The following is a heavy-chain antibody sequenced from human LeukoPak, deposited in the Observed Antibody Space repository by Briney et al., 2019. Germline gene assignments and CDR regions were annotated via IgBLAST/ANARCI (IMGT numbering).Heavy chain of an antibody. CDR1: GGSVSGYY. J-gene: IGHJ4*02. CDR3: ARGLSAKFDY. D-gene: IGHD2/OR15-2a*01. CDR2: INHSGST. Sequence: SETLSLTCAVYGGSVSGYYWIWIRQPPGKGLEWIGEINHSGSTNYNPSLKSRVTISVDTSKNQFSLKLSSVTAADTAVYYCARGLSAKFDYWGQGTLVTVSS. V-gene: IGHV4-34*01.